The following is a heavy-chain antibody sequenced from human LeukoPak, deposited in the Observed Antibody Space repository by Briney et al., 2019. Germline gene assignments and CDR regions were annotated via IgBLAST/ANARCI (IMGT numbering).Heavy chain of an antibody. D-gene: IGHD2-15*01. CDR2: ISPSGSHK. CDR3: ARVSGSTPDEGS. V-gene: IGHV3-21*01. Sequence: PGGSLRLSCAASGFTFSSYIMNWVRQAPGKGLEWVSSISPSGSHKYYADSVKGRFTISRDNAKNSVSLQMNSLRAEDTAVYYCARVSGSTPDEGSWGQGTLVTVSS. J-gene: IGHJ5*01. CDR1: GFTFSSYI.